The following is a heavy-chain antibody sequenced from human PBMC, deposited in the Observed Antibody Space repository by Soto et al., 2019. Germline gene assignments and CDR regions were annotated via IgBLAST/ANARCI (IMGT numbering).Heavy chain of an antibody. Sequence: PXASLSLTCTVSRGSISRSSYYWGWILQPPGKGLEWIGSIYYSGSTYYNPSLKSRVTISVDTSKNQFSLKLSSVTAADTAVYYCERVHYDSSGYYDYWRQGTLV. D-gene: IGHD3-22*01. V-gene: IGHV4-39*01. CDR1: RGSISRSSYY. CDR2: IYYSGST. J-gene: IGHJ4*02. CDR3: ERVHYDSSGYYDY.